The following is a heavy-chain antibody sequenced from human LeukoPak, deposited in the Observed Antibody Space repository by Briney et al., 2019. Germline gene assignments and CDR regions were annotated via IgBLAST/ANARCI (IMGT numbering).Heavy chain of an antibody. CDR1: EFTVSSNF. J-gene: IGHJ4*02. Sequence: GGSLRLSCAASEFTVSSNFMGWVRQAPGKGLEWVSVIYSGGSTYYADSVKGRFTISRDNSKNTLYLQMKSLAAEDTAVYYCARLDGPTVTSFDYWGQGTLVTVSS. CDR3: ARLDGPTVTSFDY. V-gene: IGHV3-53*01. D-gene: IGHD4-17*01. CDR2: IYSGGST.